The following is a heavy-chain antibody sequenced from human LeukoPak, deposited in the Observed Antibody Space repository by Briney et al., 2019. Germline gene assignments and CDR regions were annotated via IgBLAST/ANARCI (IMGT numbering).Heavy chain of an antibody. Sequence: SETLSLTCTVSGGSISSYYWNWIRQPPGKGLEWIGYIYYSGSTNYNPSLKSRVTISVDTSKNQFSLKLRSVTAADTAVYYCASSYYYDGSGYLDSFDIWGQGTMVTVSS. CDR1: GGSISSYY. J-gene: IGHJ3*02. CDR3: ASSYYYDGSGYLDSFDI. V-gene: IGHV4-59*01. D-gene: IGHD3-22*01. CDR2: IYYSGST.